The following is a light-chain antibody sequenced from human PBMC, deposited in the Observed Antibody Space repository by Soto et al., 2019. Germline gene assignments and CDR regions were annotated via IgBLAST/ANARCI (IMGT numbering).Light chain of an antibody. CDR1: QSVSTN. V-gene: IGKV3-15*01. CDR2: GAF. CDR3: QQYSTWPSFT. Sequence: EMVLTQSPATLSVSPGESATLSCRASQSVSTNLGWYQQKPGPTPRLLIYGAFTRATGIPARFSGSGSGTESPLTISILQSEDFAVYYEQQYSTWPSFTFGPGTKV. J-gene: IGKJ3*01.